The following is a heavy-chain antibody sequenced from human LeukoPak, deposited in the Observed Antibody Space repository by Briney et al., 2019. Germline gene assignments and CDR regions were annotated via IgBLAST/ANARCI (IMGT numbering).Heavy chain of an antibody. Sequence: KASETLSLTCTVSGGSTSSSSYYWGWIRQPPGKGLEWIGSIYHSGSTYYNPSLKSRVTISVDTSKNQFSLKLSSVTAADTAVYYCARDMARNDYGDYFWGGPTDYWGQGTLVTVSS. J-gene: IGHJ4*02. CDR2: IYHSGST. CDR1: GGSTSSSSYY. D-gene: IGHD4-17*01. V-gene: IGHV4-39*07. CDR3: ARDMARNDYGDYFWGGPTDY.